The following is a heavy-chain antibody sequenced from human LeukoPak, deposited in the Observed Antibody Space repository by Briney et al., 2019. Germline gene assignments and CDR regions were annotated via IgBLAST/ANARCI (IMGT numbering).Heavy chain of an antibody. CDR3: ARDWYCSGGSCYSLIYNYYYGMDV. CDR2: ISAYNGNT. Sequence: ASVKVSCKASGYTFTSYGISWVRQAPGQGLEWRGWISAYNGNTNYAQKLQGRVTMTTDTCTSTAYMELRSLRSDDTAVYYCARDWYCSGGSCYSLIYNYYYGMDVWGQGTTVTVSS. J-gene: IGHJ6*02. D-gene: IGHD2-15*01. V-gene: IGHV1-18*01. CDR1: GYTFTSYG.